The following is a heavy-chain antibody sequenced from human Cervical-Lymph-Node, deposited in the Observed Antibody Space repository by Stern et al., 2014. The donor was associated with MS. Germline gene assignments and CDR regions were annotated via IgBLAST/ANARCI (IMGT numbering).Heavy chain of an antibody. J-gene: IGHJ6*02. V-gene: IGHV4-61*02. CDR2: IYTSGST. D-gene: IGHD6-6*01. CDR3: ARDSSSSRINPHYYYYYGMDV. CDR1: GGSISSGSYY. Sequence: QVQLVESGPGLVKPSQTLSLTCTVSGGSISSGSYYWSWIRQPAGKGLEWIGRIYTSGSTNYNPSLKSRVTISVDTSKNQFSLKLSSVTAADTAVYYCARDSSSSRINPHYYYYYGMDVWGQGTTVTVSS.